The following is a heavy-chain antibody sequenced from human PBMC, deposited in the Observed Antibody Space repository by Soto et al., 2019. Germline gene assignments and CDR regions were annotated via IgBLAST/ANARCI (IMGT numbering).Heavy chain of an antibody. D-gene: IGHD2-21*02. CDR2: ISYDGSNK. CDR1: GFTFSSYA. Sequence: GGSLRLSCAASGFTFSSYAMRWVRQAPGKGLEWVAVISYDGSNKYYADSVKGRFTISRDNSKNTLYLQMNSLRAEDTAVYYCARDRPHIVVVTAASFDYWGQGTLVTVSS. J-gene: IGHJ4*02. V-gene: IGHV3-30-3*01. CDR3: ARDRPHIVVVTAASFDY.